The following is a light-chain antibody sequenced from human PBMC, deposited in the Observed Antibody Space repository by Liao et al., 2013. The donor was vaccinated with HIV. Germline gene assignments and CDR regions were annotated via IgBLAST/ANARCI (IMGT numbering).Light chain of an antibody. V-gene: IGLV3-21*01. Sequence: SYVLTQPPSVSVAPGQTARVTCGGNNIGTKSVHWYQQKPGQAPVLVIYRDSERPSGIPERFSGSNSGNTATLTISGTQAMDEADYYCQALDSSTVVFGGGTKLTVL. CDR2: RDS. J-gene: IGLJ2*01. CDR3: QALDSSTVV. CDR1: NIGTKS.